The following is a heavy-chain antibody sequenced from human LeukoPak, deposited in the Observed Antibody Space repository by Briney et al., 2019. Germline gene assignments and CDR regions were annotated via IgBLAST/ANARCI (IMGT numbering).Heavy chain of an antibody. CDR2: ISSSSSTI. D-gene: IGHD2-15*01. CDR3: AKGGYCSVGSCSIKRTWFDP. CDR1: GFTFSSYS. Sequence: GGSLRLSCAASGFTFSSYSMNWVRQAPGKGLEWVSYISSSSSTIYYADSVKGRFTISRDNAKNSLYLQMNSLRAEDTALYYCAKGGYCSVGSCSIKRTWFDPWGQGTLVTVSS. V-gene: IGHV3-48*01. J-gene: IGHJ5*02.